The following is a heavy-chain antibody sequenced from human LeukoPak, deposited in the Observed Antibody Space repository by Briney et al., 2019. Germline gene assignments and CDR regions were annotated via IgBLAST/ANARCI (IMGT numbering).Heavy chain of an antibody. CDR3: AKLLRGVVVPYYDC. J-gene: IGHJ4*02. V-gene: IGHV3-23*01. CDR1: GFTFITSP. D-gene: IGHD3-10*01. CDR2: ISGGGDRT. Sequence: GETLRLSCAASGFTFITSPMSWVRQPPGKGLGWVSAISGGGDRTYYAASVKGRSTVSRDTSKNTLFLQLNSLRAEDTAVYYCAKLLRGVVVPYYDCWGQGTLVTVSS.